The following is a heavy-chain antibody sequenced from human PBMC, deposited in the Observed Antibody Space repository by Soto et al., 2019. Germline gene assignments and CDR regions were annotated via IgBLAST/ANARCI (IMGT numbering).Heavy chain of an antibody. CDR1: GFTFSSYA. Sequence: LRLSCAVSGFTFSSYAMHWVRQAPGKGLEWVAVISYDGSNKYYADSVKGRFTISRDNSKNTLYLQMNSLRAEDTAVYYCARDRPSPYCSSTSCSSYFDYWGQGTLVTVSS. CDR3: ARDRPSPYCSSTSCSSYFDY. J-gene: IGHJ4*02. D-gene: IGHD2-2*01. CDR2: ISYDGSNK. V-gene: IGHV3-30-3*01.